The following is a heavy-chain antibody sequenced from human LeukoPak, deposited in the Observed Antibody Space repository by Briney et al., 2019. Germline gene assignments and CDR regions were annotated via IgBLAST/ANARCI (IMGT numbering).Heavy chain of an antibody. CDR2: ISTSSSTI. D-gene: IGHD1-26*01. CDR1: GFTFSSYS. CDR3: ARVLVNYYYYGMDV. V-gene: IGHV3-48*01. J-gene: IGHJ6*02. Sequence: GGSLRLSCAASGFTFSSYSLNWVRQAPGKGLEWVSYISTSSSTIYYADSVKGRFTISRDNAKNSLYLQMNSLRAEDTAVYYCARVLVNYYYYGMDVWGQGTRSPSP.